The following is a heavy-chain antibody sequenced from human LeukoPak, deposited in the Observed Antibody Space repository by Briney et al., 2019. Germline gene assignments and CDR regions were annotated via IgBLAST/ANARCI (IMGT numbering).Heavy chain of an antibody. CDR1: GGSISSSSYY. D-gene: IGHD3/OR15-3a*01. V-gene: IGHV4-39*01. Sequence: SETLSLTCTVSGGSISSSSYYWGWIRQPPGKGLEYIGSIYYSGSTYYNASLKSQVSISIDTSKNQFSLRLTSVTAADTAVYYCARQTGSGLFILPGGQGTLVTVSS. CDR2: IYYSGST. CDR3: ARQTGSGLFILP. J-gene: IGHJ4*02.